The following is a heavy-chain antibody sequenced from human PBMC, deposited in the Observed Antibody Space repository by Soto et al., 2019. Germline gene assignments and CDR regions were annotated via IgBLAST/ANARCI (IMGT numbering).Heavy chain of an antibody. V-gene: IGHV1-18*01. CDR1: GYTFTSYG. CDR3: ARDPYYYRSWCTPYHYYYGMDV. D-gene: IGHD2-8*01. CDR2: ISAYNGNT. Sequence: ASVKVSCKASGYTFTSYGISWVRQAPGQGLEWMGWISAYNGNTNYAQKLQGRVTMTTDTSTSTAYMELRSLRSDDTAVYYCARDPYYYRSWCTPYHYYYGMDVWGQGTTVTVSS. J-gene: IGHJ6*02.